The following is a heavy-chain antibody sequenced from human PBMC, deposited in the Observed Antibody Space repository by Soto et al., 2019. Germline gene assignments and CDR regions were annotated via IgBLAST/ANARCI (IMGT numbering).Heavy chain of an antibody. CDR3: ARRWGSGNDFNWCFDL. J-gene: IGHJ2*01. CDR1: GFSLSSSAVG. Sequence: QITLKESGPTLVKPTQTLPLTCTFSGFSLSSSAVGVGWIRPPPGKALESLALIYCDDDQRYSPSLKSRLTLTQDSSNTQVVLPMTHMDPVDTATYYWARRWGSGNDFNWCFDLWGRGTLVTVSS. V-gene: IGHV2-5*02. D-gene: IGHD5-12*01. CDR2: IYCDDDQ.